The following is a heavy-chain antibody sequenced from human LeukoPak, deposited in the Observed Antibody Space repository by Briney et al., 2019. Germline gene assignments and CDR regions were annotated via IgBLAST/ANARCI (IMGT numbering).Heavy chain of an antibody. CDR3: ARVRITMVRGVITGGYYYYGMDV. CDR2: MNPNSGNT. Sequence: ASVKVSCKASGYTFTSYDINWVRQATGQGLEWMGWMNPNSGNTGYAQKFQGRVTMTRSTSISTAYMELSSLRSEDTAVYYCARVRITMVRGVITGGYYYYGMDVWGQGTTVTVSS. CDR1: GYTFTSYD. J-gene: IGHJ6*02. V-gene: IGHV1-8*02. D-gene: IGHD3-10*01.